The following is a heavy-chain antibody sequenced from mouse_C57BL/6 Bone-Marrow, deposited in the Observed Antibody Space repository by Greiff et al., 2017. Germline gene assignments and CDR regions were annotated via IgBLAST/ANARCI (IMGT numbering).Heavy chain of an antibody. CDR2: IDPSDSYT. J-gene: IGHJ3*01. Sequence: VQLQQPGAELVRPGTSVKLSCKASGYTFTSYWMPWVKQRPGQGLEWIGVIDPSDSYTNYNQKFKGKATLTVDTASSTAYMQLSSLTSEDSAVYYCARVYYCNPFAYWGQGTLVTVSA. V-gene: IGHV1-59*01. CDR3: ARVYYCNPFAY. D-gene: IGHD2-1*01. CDR1: GYTFTSYW.